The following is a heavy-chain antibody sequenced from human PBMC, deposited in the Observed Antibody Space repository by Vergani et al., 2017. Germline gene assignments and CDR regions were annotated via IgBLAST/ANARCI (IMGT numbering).Heavy chain of an antibody. D-gene: IGHD5-12*01. V-gene: IGHV4-59*01. CDR1: GGSISSYY. CDR3: ARAGPSGYDYGRFDY. CDR2: IYYSGST. Sequence: QVQLQESGPGLVKPSETLSLTCTVSGGSISSYYWSWIRQPPGKGLEWIEYIYYSGSTNYNPSLKSRVTISVDTSKNQFSLKLSSVTAADTAVYYCARAGPSGYDYGRFDYWGQGTLVTVSS. J-gene: IGHJ4*02.